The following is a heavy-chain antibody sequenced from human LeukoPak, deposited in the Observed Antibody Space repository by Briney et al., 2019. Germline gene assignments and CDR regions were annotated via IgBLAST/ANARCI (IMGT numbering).Heavy chain of an antibody. CDR2: IYYSGTT. CDR3: ARCLGQPGTFYLDH. CDR1: GASISSNY. D-gene: IGHD3-16*01. V-gene: IGHV4-59*13. Sequence: SGTLSLTCTVSGASISSNYWTWIRQPPGMGLEWIGYIYYSGTTNYNPSLKSRVTMSVDTSRNQFSLELPSVTAADSAVYYRARCLGQPGTFYLDHWGQGTLVTVSS. J-gene: IGHJ4*02.